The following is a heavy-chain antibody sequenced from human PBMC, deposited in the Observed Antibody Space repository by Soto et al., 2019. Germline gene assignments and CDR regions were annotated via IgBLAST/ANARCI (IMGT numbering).Heavy chain of an antibody. CDR1: GYIFTNYG. CDR3: ATASAGALCDF. D-gene: IGHD6-25*01. J-gene: IGHJ4*02. V-gene: IGHV1-18*01. CDR2: ISGYNAYP. Sequence: QVQLVQSGAGVRMPGASVNVSCKTSGYIFTNYGVAWVRQAPGQGLELVAWISGYNAYPKHTQKFQGRATVNADTTTRTAYLALRNLSSDVTAVYYCATASAGALCDFWCSGTGVTVSS.